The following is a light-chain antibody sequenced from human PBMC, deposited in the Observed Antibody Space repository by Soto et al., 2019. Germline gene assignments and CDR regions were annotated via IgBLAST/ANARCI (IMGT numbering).Light chain of an antibody. J-gene: IGKJ1*01. CDR2: GAF. CDR1: QSVRSN. CDR3: HQYDDWLPWT. Sequence: EVLMTQSPATLSVSPGERATLSCRASQSVRSNVAWYQQKPGQAPRLLIYGAFTRATGIPYRFSGSGSGTEFTLAISSLQSEDFAVYFCHQYDDWLPWTFGQGTKVEIK. V-gene: IGKV3-15*01.